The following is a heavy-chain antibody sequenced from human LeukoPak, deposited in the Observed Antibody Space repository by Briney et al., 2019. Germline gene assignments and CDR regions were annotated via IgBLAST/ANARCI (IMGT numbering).Heavy chain of an antibody. CDR1: GYTFTSYY. CDR2: INPSGGST. D-gene: IGHD3-22*01. CDR3: ARDSGSTYYYDSSGYYGYYFDY. Sequence: GASVKVSCKASGYTFTSYYMHWVRQAPGQGLEWMGIINPSGGSTSYAQKFQGRVTITADKSTSTAYMELSSLRSEDTAVYYCARDSGSTYYYDSSGYYGYYFDYWGQGTLVTVSS. J-gene: IGHJ4*02. V-gene: IGHV1-46*01.